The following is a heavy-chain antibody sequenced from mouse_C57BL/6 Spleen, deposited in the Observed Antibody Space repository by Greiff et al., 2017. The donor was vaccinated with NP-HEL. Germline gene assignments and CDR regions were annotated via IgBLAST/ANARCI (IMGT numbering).Heavy chain of an antibody. CDR3: ARIGNHAMDY. J-gene: IGHJ4*01. CDR2: IYPGSGST. CDR1: GYTFTSYW. Sequence: VQLQESGAELVKPGASVKMSCKASGYTFTSYWINWVKQRPGQGLEWIGDIYPGSGSTNYNEKFKSKATLTVDTSSSTAYMQLSSLTSEDSAVYYCARIGNHAMDYWGQGTSVTVSS. D-gene: IGHD2-1*01. V-gene: IGHV1-55*01.